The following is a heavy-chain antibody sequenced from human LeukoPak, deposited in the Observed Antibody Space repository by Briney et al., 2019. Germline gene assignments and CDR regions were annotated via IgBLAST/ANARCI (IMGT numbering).Heavy chain of an antibody. V-gene: IGHV3-21*01. D-gene: IGHD5-18*01. Sequence: GRSLRLSCAASGFTFSSYSMNWVRQAPGKGLEWVSSISSSSSYIYYADSVKGRFTISRDNAKNSLYLQMNSLRAEDTAVYYCARDPGYSYGQTSRYFDYWGQGTLVTVSS. CDR2: ISSSSSYI. CDR3: ARDPGYSYGQTSRYFDY. CDR1: GFTFSSYS. J-gene: IGHJ4*02.